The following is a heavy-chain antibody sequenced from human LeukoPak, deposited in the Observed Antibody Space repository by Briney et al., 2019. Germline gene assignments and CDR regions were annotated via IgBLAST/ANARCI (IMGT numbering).Heavy chain of an antibody. D-gene: IGHD1-26*01. CDR1: GGSISSSSYY. V-gene: IGHV4-39*07. Sequence: SETLSLTCTVSGGSISSSSYYWGWIRQPPGKGLEWIGSIYYSGSTYYNPSLKSRVTISVDTSKNQFSLKLSSVTAADTAVYYCASCLVGATTFSFDYWGQGTLVTVSS. J-gene: IGHJ4*02. CDR2: IYYSGST. CDR3: ASCLVGATTFSFDY.